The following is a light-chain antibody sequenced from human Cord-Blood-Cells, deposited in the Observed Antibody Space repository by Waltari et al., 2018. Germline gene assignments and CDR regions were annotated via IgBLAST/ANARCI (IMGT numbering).Light chain of an antibody. V-gene: IGKV4-1*01. CDR3: QQYYTRIT. CDR2: WAS. CDR1: QSVLYSSNNKNY. Sequence: DIVMTQSPDSLAVSLGERATINCKSSQSVLYSSNNKNYLAWYQQKPGQPPKLLIYWASTRESGVPDRFSGSGSGTDFTLTNSSLQAEDVAVYYCQQYYTRITFGPGTKVDIK. J-gene: IGKJ3*01.